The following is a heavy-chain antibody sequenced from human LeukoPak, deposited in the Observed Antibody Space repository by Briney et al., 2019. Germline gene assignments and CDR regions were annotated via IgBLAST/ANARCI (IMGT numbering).Heavy chain of an antibody. D-gene: IGHD2-2*01. CDR1: GDSVSSNSAA. Sequence: SQTLSLTCAISGDSVSSNSAAWNWIRQSASRGPEWLGRTYYRSKWYNDYAVSVKSRITINPDTSKNQFSLQLNSVTPEDTAVYYCARGGSLVVPAATGYGMDVWGQGTTVTVSS. CDR3: ARGGSLVVPAATGYGMDV. J-gene: IGHJ6*02. CDR2: TYYRSKWYN. V-gene: IGHV6-1*01.